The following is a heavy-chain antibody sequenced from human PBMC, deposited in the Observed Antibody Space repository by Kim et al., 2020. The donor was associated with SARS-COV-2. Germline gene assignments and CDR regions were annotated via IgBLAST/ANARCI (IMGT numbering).Heavy chain of an antibody. Sequence: ASVKVSCKASGYTFTSYGISWVRQAPGQGLEWMGWISAYNGNTNYAQKLQGRVTMTTDTSTSTAYMELRSLRSDDTAVYYCARDARGYSYGRYYYYGMDVWGQGTTVTVSS. D-gene: IGHD5-18*01. J-gene: IGHJ6*02. CDR1: GYTFTSYG. CDR2: ISAYNGNT. V-gene: IGHV1-18*01. CDR3: ARDARGYSYGRYYYYGMDV.